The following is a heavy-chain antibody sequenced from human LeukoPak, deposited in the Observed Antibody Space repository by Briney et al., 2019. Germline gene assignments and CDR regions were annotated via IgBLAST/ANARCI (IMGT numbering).Heavy chain of an antibody. Sequence: SVKVSCKASGYTFTSYGISWVRQAPGQGREWMGGIIPIFGTANYAQKFQGRVTITTDESTSTAYMELSSLRSEDTAVYYCARDRGVVVPAAIRVDAFDIWGQGAMVTVSS. CDR2: IIPIFGTA. V-gene: IGHV1-69*05. J-gene: IGHJ3*02. D-gene: IGHD2-2*02. CDR1: GYTFTSYG. CDR3: ARDRGVVVPAAIRVDAFDI.